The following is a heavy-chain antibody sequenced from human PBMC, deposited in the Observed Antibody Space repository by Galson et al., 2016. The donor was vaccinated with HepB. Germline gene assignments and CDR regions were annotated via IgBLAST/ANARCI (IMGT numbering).Heavy chain of an antibody. V-gene: IGHV4-59*01. Sequence: ETLSLTCTVSGGSISSYYWSWIRQSPGRGLGWIGYIYYTGSTNYNASLKSRVTISVDTSKNQFSLNVTSVTAADTAVYFCARVPISVTTSYFDNWGQGALVTVSS. CDR2: IYYTGST. CDR1: GGSISSYY. J-gene: IGHJ4*02. CDR3: ARVPISVTTSYFDN. D-gene: IGHD4-17*01.